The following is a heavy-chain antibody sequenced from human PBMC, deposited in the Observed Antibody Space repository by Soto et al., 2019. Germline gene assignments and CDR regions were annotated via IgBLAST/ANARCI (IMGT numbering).Heavy chain of an antibody. V-gene: IGHV1-18*04. D-gene: IGHD3-3*01. Sequence: QVQLVQSGAEVKKPGASVKVSCKASGYTFNSYGISWVRQAPGQGLEWMGWISAYNGNTNYAQKLKGRGTMTTDTSMRTAYMELRSMLSDDAAVDYCATDGAGFWSGYCTGGSHYYFGMDVWGQGTTVTVSS. CDR1: GYTFNSYG. J-gene: IGHJ6*02. CDR3: ATDGAGFWSGYCTGGSHYYFGMDV. CDR2: ISAYNGNT.